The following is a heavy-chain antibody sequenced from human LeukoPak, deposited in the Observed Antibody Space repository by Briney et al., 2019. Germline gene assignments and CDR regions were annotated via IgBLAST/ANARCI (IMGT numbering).Heavy chain of an antibody. CDR2: INAGNGNT. D-gene: IGHD3-10*01. Sequence: ASVKASCKASGYTFTSYAMHWVRQAPGQRLEWMGWINAGNGNTKYSQKFQGRVTITRDTSASTAYMELSSLRSEDTAVYYCARGAEEKYYYGSGSYWLDPWGQGTLVTVSS. V-gene: IGHV1-3*01. J-gene: IGHJ5*02. CDR3: ARGAEEKYYYGSGSYWLDP. CDR1: GYTFTSYA.